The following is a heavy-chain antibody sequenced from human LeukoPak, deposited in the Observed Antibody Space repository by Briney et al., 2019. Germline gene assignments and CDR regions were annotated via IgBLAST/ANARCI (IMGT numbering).Heavy chain of an antibody. Sequence: SETLSLTCAVYGGSFSDSYWSWIRQPPGMQLEWIGYIYYSGRTSYNPSLNSRVTISVDTSKNQFSLKLSSVTAADTAVYYCAYYDSSGPAFDIWGQGTMVTVSS. CDR3: AYYDSSGPAFDI. D-gene: IGHD3-22*01. CDR1: GGSFSDSY. J-gene: IGHJ3*02. CDR2: IYYSGRT. V-gene: IGHV4-59*01.